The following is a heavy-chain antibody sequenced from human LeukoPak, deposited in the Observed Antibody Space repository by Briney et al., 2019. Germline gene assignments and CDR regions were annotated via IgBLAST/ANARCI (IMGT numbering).Heavy chain of an antibody. J-gene: IGHJ6*03. CDR2: IYYSGST. CDR1: GGSISSYY. Sequence: SETLSLTCTVSGGSISSYYWSWIRQPPGKGLEWIGYIYYSGSTNYNPSLKSRVAISVDTSKNQFSLKLSSVTAADTAVYYCARIVSSGWYYYYMDVWGKGTTVTVSS. D-gene: IGHD6-19*01. V-gene: IGHV4-59*08. CDR3: ARIVSSGWYYYYMDV.